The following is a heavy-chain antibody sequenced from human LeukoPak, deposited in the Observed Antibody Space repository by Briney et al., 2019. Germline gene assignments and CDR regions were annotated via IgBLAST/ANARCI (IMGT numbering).Heavy chain of an antibody. Sequence: SETLSLTCTVSGGSISSYYWSWIRQPPGKGLEWIGYIYYSGSTNYNPSLKSRVTISVDTSKNQFSLKLSSVTAADTAVYYCARSRYFDWTYFDYWGQGTLVTVSS. CDR1: GGSISSYY. CDR2: IYYSGST. J-gene: IGHJ4*02. D-gene: IGHD3-9*01. V-gene: IGHV4-59*12. CDR3: ARSRYFDWTYFDY.